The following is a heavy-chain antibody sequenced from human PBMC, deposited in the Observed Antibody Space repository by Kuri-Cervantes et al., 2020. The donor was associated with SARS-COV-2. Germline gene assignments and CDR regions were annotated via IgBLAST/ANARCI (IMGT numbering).Heavy chain of an antibody. Sequence: GESLKISCAASGFTFSSYGMHWVRQAPGKGLEWVAVIWYDGSNKYYADSVKGRFTISRDNSKNTLYLQMDGLRVEDTAVYYCARDLHRKTKGVKDYYYSMDVWGQGTTVTVSS. CDR2: IWYDGSNK. CDR3: ARDLHRKTKGVKDYYYSMDV. CDR1: GFTFSSYG. J-gene: IGHJ6*02. V-gene: IGHV3-33*01. D-gene: IGHD1-14*01.